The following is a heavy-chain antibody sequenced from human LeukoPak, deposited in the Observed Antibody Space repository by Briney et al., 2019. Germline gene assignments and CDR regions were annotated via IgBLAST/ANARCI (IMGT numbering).Heavy chain of an antibody. V-gene: IGHV1-18*01. CDR3: ARDANSNPKLFDY. D-gene: IGHD4-11*01. CDR2: ISAYNGNT. J-gene: IGHJ4*02. Sequence: ASVKVSCKASGGTFSSYAISWVRQAPGQGLEWMGWISAYNGNTNYAQKLQGRVTMTTDTSTSTAYMELRSLRSDDTAVYYCARDANSNPKLFDYWGQGTLVTVSS. CDR1: GGTFSSYA.